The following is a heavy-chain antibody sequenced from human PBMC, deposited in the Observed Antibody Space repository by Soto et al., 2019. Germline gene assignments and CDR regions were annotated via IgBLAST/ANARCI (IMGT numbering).Heavy chain of an antibody. J-gene: IGHJ4*02. CDR1: GFTFSKYW. CDR3: ARVMTGADDY. D-gene: IGHD3-9*01. Sequence: GGSLRLSCAPSGFTFSKYWFHWVRQAPGKGLMWVSRIDPYDTGITYADSVKGRFTISRDNARNTLYLQMDSLTAEDTAVYYCARVMTGADDYLGQGTLVTVSS. CDR2: IDPYDTGI. V-gene: IGHV3-74*01.